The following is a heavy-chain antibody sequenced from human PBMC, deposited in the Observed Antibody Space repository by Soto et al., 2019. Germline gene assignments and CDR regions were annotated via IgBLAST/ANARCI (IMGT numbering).Heavy chain of an antibody. J-gene: IGHJ4*02. Sequence: GGALRLSCVASGFTFSSYDMHWVRQATGKGLEWVSAIGTAGDTYYPGSVRGRFTISRDNAKNSLYLQMNSLRAGDTAVYYCERGRVAGDFDYWGQGTLVTVSS. CDR1: GFTFSSYD. CDR3: ERGRVAGDFDY. V-gene: IGHV3-13*04. D-gene: IGHD6-19*01. CDR2: IGTAGDT.